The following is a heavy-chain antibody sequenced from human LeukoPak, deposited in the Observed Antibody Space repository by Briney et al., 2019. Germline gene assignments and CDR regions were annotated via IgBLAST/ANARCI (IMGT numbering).Heavy chain of an antibody. CDR1: GYSLTSYW. CDR2: IYPGDSDT. Sequence: GESLKISCKGSGYSLTSYWIGWVRQMPGKGLEWMGIIYPGDSDTRYSPSFQGQVTISADKSISTAYLQWSSLKASDTAMYYCARQDRVWYNWNYFGWFDPWGQGTLVTVSS. D-gene: IGHD1-7*01. CDR3: ARQDRVWYNWNYFGWFDP. J-gene: IGHJ5*02. V-gene: IGHV5-51*01.